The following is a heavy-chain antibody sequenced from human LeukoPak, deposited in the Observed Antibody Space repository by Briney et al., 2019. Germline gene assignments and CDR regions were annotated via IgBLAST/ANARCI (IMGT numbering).Heavy chain of an antibody. Sequence: ASVRVSCKASGYTFSSYGIRWVRQAPGQGLEWMGWVSSYNGNTNYAEKLQGRVTMTTDTSKSTAYMELRSLRSDDTAVYYCARGSYFDYRGQGTLVTVSS. V-gene: IGHV1-18*01. J-gene: IGHJ4*02. CDR2: VSSYNGNT. CDR3: ARGSYFDY. CDR1: GYTFSSYG.